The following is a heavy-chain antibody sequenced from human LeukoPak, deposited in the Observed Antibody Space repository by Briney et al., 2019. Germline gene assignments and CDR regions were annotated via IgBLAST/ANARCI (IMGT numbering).Heavy chain of an antibody. Sequence: SETLSLTCTVSGGSINTYYWSWIRQPPGKGLEWIGFVYYRGRTIYNPSLKRRVTISVDPSKSQFSLRLSPVTAADTAMYYCARLGLGDEACWFDPWGQGTLVTVSS. V-gene: IGHV4-59*01. D-gene: IGHD3-10*01. CDR1: GGSINTYY. CDR3: ARLGLGDEACWFDP. CDR2: VYYRGRT. J-gene: IGHJ5*02.